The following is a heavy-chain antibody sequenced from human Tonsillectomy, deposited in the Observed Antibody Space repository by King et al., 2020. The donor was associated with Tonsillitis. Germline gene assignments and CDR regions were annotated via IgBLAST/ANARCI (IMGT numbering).Heavy chain of an antibody. CDR1: GGSISSYY. CDR3: ARVKSSTVVRVWGWFAP. CDR2: IYYSGST. V-gene: IGHV4-59*01. D-gene: IGHD3-10*01. J-gene: IGHJ5*02. Sequence: VQLQESGPGLVKPSETLSLTCTVSGGSISSYYWSWIRQPPGKGLEWIGYIYYSGSTNYNPSLKSRVTISVDTSKNQFSLKLSAVTAEDTAVYYCARVKSSTVVRVWGWFAPWGQGTLVTVSS.